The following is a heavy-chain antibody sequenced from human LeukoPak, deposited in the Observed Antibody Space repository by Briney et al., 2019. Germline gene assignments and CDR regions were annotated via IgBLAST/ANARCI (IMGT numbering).Heavy chain of an antibody. CDR1: GGSISSYY. J-gene: IGHJ5*02. CDR2: IYYSGST. D-gene: IGHD2-8*01. CDR3: ARHETADIVLMVYAMEDLWWFDP. Sequence: ASETLSLTCTVSGGSISSYYWSWIRQPPGKGLEWIGYIYYSGSTNYNPSLKSRVTISVDTAKNQFSLNLSSVTAADTAVYYCARHETADIVLMVYAMEDLWWFDPWGQGTLVTVSS. V-gene: IGHV4-59*08.